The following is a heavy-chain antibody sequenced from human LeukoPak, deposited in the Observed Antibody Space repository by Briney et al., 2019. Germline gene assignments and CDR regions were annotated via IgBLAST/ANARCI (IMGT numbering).Heavy chain of an antibody. CDR1: GFTFSSYA. D-gene: IGHD4-17*01. V-gene: IGHV3-23*01. Sequence: GGSLRLSCAASGFTFSSYAMSWVRQAPGKGLEWVSAVSGSGGSTYYADSVKGRFTISRDNSKNTLYLQMNSLRAEDTAVYYCASTTVTTQSLDYWGQGTLVTVSS. CDR2: VSGSGGST. J-gene: IGHJ4*02. CDR3: ASTTVTTQSLDY.